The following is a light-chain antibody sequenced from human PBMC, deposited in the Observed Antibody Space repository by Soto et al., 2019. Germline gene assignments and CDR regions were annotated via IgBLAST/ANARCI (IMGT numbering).Light chain of an antibody. V-gene: IGKV1-5*03. CDR1: QSIDIW. CDR2: KAS. Sequence: DIQMTQSPSTLSASVGDRVTITCRASQSIDIWLAWYQQKPGKAPNLLIYKASTLETGVPSRFTGSGSGTEFTLTISSLQPYDFATYYCQQYNTFSTFGQGTKVEMK. J-gene: IGKJ1*01. CDR3: QQYNTFST.